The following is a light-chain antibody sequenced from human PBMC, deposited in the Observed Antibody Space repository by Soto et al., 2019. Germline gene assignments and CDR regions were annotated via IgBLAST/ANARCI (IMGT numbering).Light chain of an antibody. CDR3: SSYTGSSTLV. CDR1: SSDVGTYNY. Sequence: QSALTQPASVSGSPGQSITISCTGTSSDVGTYNYVSWYQQHPGKAPKLMLSEVNNRPSGVSDRFSGSKSGNTASLTISGLHAEDGADYYCSSYTGSSTLVFGTGTKVTVL. V-gene: IGLV2-14*01. CDR2: EVN. J-gene: IGLJ1*01.